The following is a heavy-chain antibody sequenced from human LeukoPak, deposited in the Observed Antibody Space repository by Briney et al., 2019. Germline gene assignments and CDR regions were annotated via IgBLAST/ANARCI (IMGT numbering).Heavy chain of an antibody. CDR1: GFTFSSYG. J-gene: IGHJ4*02. V-gene: IGHV3-30*18. Sequence: GRSLRLSCAASGFTFSSYGMHWVRQAPGKGLEWVAVISYDGSNKYYADSVKGRFTIPRDNSKNTLYLQMNSLRAEDTAVYYCAKVPAASRYYFDYWGQGTLVTVSS. D-gene: IGHD2-2*01. CDR3: AKVPAASRYYFDY. CDR2: ISYDGSNK.